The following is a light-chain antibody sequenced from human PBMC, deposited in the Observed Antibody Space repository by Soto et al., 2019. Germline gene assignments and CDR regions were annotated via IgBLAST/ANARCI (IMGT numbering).Light chain of an antibody. CDR3: QQYGTSPFT. V-gene: IGKV3-20*01. J-gene: IGKJ4*01. Sequence: EVVLTQSPDTLSLSPGERATLSCRASQSVGTSLAWYQQKPGQAPRLLIYGGSIRATGIPDRVGGSGSGTGFTLTVRRVEPEDFAVYHCQQYGTSPFTFGGGTKMEMK. CDR2: GGS. CDR1: QSVGTS.